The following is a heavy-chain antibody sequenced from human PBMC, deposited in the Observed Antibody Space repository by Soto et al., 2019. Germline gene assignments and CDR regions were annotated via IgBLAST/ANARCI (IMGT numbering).Heavy chain of an antibody. Sequence: QITLKESGPTLVKHTQTLTLTCTFSGFSLSTSGVGVGWIRQPPGKALEWLALIYWDDDKRYSPSLKSRLTITTDTSKNQVVLTMTNMDPVDTATYYCAHKTGKVRTPGWLDPGGQGTLVNVSS. V-gene: IGHV2-5*02. CDR2: IYWDDDK. D-gene: IGHD3-10*01. J-gene: IGHJ5*02. CDR1: GFSLSTSGVG. CDR3: AHKTGKVRTPGWLDP.